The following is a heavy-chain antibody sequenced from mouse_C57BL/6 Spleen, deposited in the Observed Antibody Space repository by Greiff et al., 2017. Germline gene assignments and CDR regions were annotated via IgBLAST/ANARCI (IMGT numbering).Heavy chain of an antibody. CDR2: IYPGDGDT. CDR1: GYAFSSSW. CDR3: ARMGYYAMDY. J-gene: IGHJ4*01. Sequence: VQLQQSGLELVKPGASVKISCKASGYAFSSSWMNWVKQRPGKGLEWIGRIYPGDGDTNYNGKFKGKATLTADKSSSTAYMQLSSLTSEDSAVYFCARMGYYAMDYWGQGTSVTVSS. V-gene: IGHV1-82*01.